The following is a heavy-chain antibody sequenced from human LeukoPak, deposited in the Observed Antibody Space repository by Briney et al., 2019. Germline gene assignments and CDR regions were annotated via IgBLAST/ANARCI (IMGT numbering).Heavy chain of an antibody. CDR1: GGSISSGSYY. CDR3: ARTRIAAAGIYYFDY. J-gene: IGHJ4*02. CDR2: IYTSGST. V-gene: IGHV4-61*02. D-gene: IGHD6-13*01. Sequence: TLSLTCTVSGGSISSGSYYWSWIRQPAGKGLEWIGRIYTSGSTNYNPTLKSRVTISVDTSKNQFSLKLSSVTAADTAVYYCARTRIAAAGIYYFDYWGQGTLVTVSS.